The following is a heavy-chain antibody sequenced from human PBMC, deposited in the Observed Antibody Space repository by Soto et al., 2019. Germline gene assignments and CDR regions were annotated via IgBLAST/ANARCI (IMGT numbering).Heavy chain of an antibody. V-gene: IGHV4-59*08. D-gene: IGHD1-7*01. CDR2: IYYSGST. Sequence: PSETLSLTCTVSGGSISSYYWSWIRQPPGKGLEWIGYIYYSGSTNYNPPLKSRVTISVDTSKNQFSLKLSSVTAADTAVYYCARRLGRNYVDYWGQGTLVTVSS. J-gene: IGHJ4*02. CDR3: ARRLGRNYVDY. CDR1: GGSISSYY.